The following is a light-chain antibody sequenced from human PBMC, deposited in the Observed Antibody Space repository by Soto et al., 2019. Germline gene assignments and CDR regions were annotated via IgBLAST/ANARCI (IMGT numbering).Light chain of an antibody. Sequence: EIAMKQSPATLSVSPGERATLSCRASQSVSSKLAWYQQKPGQAPRVLIYGASTRATGIPDRFSGSGSGTDFTLTISRLEPEDFAVYYGQQYGGSPPITVGQGTRLEIK. CDR1: QSVSSK. CDR2: GAS. J-gene: IGKJ5*01. CDR3: QQYGGSPPIT. V-gene: IGKV3-20*01.